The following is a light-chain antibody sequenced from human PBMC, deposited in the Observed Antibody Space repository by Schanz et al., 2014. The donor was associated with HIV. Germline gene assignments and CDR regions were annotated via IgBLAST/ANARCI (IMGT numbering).Light chain of an antibody. CDR3: SSYEGIHNWV. CDR1: SSDVGGYNH. J-gene: IGLJ2*01. CDR2: EVN. Sequence: QSALTQPPSASGSPGQSVTISCTGTSSDVGGYNHVSWSQHHPGKAPKLLISEVNKRPSGVPDRFSGSKSGNTASLTVSGLQAEDEADYYCSSYEGIHNWVFGGGTKLTVL. V-gene: IGLV2-8*01.